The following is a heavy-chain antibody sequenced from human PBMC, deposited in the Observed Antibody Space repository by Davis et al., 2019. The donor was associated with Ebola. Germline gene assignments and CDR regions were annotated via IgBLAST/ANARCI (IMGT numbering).Heavy chain of an antibody. J-gene: IGHJ4*02. V-gene: IGHV4-34*01. CDR1: GGSISGYY. D-gene: IGHD5-12*01. CDR2: INHSGST. CDR3: ARVKWLRFYDY. Sequence: SETLSLTCTVSGGSISGYYWSWIRQPPGKGLEWIGEINHSGSTNYNPSLKSRVTISVDTSKNQFSLKLSSVTAADTAVYYCARVKWLRFYDYWGQGTLVTVSS.